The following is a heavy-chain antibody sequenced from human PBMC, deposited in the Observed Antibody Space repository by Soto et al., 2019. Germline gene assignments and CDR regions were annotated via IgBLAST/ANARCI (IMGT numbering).Heavy chain of an antibody. CDR2: INSDGSST. V-gene: IGHV3-74*01. Sequence: PSGSLTLSGAASGFTCSRYLPHGVRHAPGKGLVRLSRINSDGSSTSYTDSVKGRFTTPRDNAKNTLYLQMNSLRAEDAAVYYCARILLTRWGTPDVWGQGTTVTVAS. CDR1: GFTCSRYL. CDR3: ARILLTRWGTPDV. D-gene: IGHD7-27*01. J-gene: IGHJ6*02.